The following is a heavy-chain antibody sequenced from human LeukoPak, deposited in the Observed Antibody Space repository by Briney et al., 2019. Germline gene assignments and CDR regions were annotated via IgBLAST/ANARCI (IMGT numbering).Heavy chain of an antibody. CDR3: ARVPIYDSSPEGY. D-gene: IGHD3-22*01. CDR2: MNPNSGNT. V-gene: IGHV1-8*01. Sequence: ASVKVSCRASGYTFTSYDINWVRQATGQGLEWMGWMNPNSGNTGYAQKFQGRVTMTRNTSISTAYMELSSLRSEDTAVYYCARVPIYDSSPEGYWGQGTLVTVSS. J-gene: IGHJ4*02. CDR1: GYTFTSYD.